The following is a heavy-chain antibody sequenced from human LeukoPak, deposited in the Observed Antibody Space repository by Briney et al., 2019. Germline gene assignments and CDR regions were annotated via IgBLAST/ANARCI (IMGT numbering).Heavy chain of an antibody. CDR2: IYYSGST. J-gene: IGHJ4*02. V-gene: IGHV4-39*01. CDR1: GGSINSSSYY. CDR3: ARLPMAMGVFDN. D-gene: IGHD3-10*01. Sequence: PSETLSLTCAVSGGSINSSSYYWGWIRQPPGKGPERIGTIYYSGSTYHNPSLKSRVTISVDTSKNQFSLKLSSVTAADTAVYYCARLPMAMGVFDNWGQGTLVTVSS.